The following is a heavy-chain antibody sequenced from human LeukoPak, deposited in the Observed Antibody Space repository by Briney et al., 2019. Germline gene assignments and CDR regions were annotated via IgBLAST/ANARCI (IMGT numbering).Heavy chain of an antibody. D-gene: IGHD3-3*01. CDR2: ITGSGGST. J-gene: IGHJ4*02. V-gene: IGHV3-23*01. CDR3: ARDERLLSFLT. Sequence: GGTLRLSCAASGFTFSNYGLSWVRQAPGKGLEWVSGITGSGGSTYYADSVKGRFTISRDNSKNTLYLQMNSLRAEDTAIYYCARDERLLSFLTGAQGTRVTVSS. CDR1: GFTFSNYG.